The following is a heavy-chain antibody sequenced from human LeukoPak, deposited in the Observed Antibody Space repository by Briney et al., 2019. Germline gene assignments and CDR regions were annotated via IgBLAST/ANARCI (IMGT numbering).Heavy chain of an antibody. D-gene: IGHD3-22*01. CDR2: ISYDGSNK. V-gene: IGHV3-30*04. CDR1: GFTFSSYA. CDR3: ARAVYYDSSGYYYLGDAFDI. J-gene: IGHJ3*02. Sequence: PGRHLRLSCAASGFTFSSYAMHWVRQAPGKGLEWLAVISYDGSNKYYADSVKGRFTISRDNSKNTLYLQMNSLRAEDTAVYYCARAVYYDSSGYYYLGDAFDIWGQGTMVTVSS.